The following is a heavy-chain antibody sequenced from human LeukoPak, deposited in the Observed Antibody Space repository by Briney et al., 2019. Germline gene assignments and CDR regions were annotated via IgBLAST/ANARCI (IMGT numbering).Heavy chain of an antibody. D-gene: IGHD6-6*01. Sequence: SETLSLTCTVSGGSISSSSYYWGWIRQPPGKGLEWIGSIYYSGSTYYNPSLKSRVTISVDTSKNQFSLKLSSVTAADTAVYYCARQGKGAARPVDYWGQGTLVTVSS. J-gene: IGHJ4*02. CDR3: ARQGKGAARPVDY. CDR2: IYYSGST. CDR1: GGSISSSSYY. V-gene: IGHV4-39*01.